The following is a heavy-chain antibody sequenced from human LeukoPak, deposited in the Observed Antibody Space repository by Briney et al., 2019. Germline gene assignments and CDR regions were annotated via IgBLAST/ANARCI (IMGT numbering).Heavy chain of an antibody. Sequence: GGSLRLSCAASGFTFSNCDMNWVRQAPGKGLEWVAVISYDGSNKYYADSVKGRFTISRDNSKNTLYLQMNSLRGEDTAVYYCAKVGGYSYGFYYYMDVWGKGTTVTISS. V-gene: IGHV3-30*18. J-gene: IGHJ6*03. CDR2: ISYDGSNK. CDR1: GFTFSNCD. CDR3: AKVGGYSYGFYYYMDV. D-gene: IGHD5-18*01.